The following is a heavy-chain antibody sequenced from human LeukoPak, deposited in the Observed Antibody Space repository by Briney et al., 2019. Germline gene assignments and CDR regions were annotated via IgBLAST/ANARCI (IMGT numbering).Heavy chain of an antibody. D-gene: IGHD5-12*01. CDR1: GGSISSYY. V-gene: IGHV4-59*08. CDR2: IYYSGST. Sequence: SETLSLTCTVSGGSISSYYWSWVRQPPGKGLEWIGYIYYSGSTNYNPSLKSRVTISVDTSKNQFSLKLSSVTAADTAVYYCARQTRRGSATGRMDYWGQGTLVTVSS. CDR3: ARQTRRGSATGRMDY. J-gene: IGHJ4*02.